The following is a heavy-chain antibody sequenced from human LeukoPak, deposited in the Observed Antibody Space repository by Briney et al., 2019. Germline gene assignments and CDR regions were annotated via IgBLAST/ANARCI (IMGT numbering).Heavy chain of an antibody. Sequence: SETLSLTCAVYGGSFSGYYWSWIRRPPGKGLEWIGEINHSGSTNYNPSLKSRVTISVDTSKNQFSLKLSSVTAADTAMYYCARERYSSGQSRWFDPWGQGTLVTVSS. CDR3: ARERYSSGQSRWFDP. J-gene: IGHJ5*02. V-gene: IGHV4-34*01. D-gene: IGHD6-19*01. CDR1: GGSFSGYY. CDR2: INHSGST.